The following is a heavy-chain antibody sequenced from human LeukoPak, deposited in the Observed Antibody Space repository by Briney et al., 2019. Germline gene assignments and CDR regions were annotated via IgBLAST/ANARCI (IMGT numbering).Heavy chain of an antibody. CDR1: GYTFTSYD. D-gene: IGHD5-24*01. CDR3: ARGPEDGYNYDY. V-gene: IGHV1-8*01. Sequence: ASVKVSXKASGYTFTSYDINWVRQATGQGLEWMGWMNPNSGNTGYAQKFQGRVTMTRNTSISTAYMELNSLRSEDTAVYYCARGPEDGYNYDYWGQGTLVTVSS. CDR2: MNPNSGNT. J-gene: IGHJ4*02.